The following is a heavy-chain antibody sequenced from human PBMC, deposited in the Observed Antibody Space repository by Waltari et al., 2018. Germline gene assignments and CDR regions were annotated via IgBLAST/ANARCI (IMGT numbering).Heavy chain of an antibody. CDR2: IYYSGST. CDR3: ARHGSILLWFGELLEGPFDY. V-gene: IGHV4-39*01. J-gene: IGHJ4*02. CDR1: GGSISSSSYY. D-gene: IGHD3-10*01. Sequence: QLQLQESGPGLVKPSETLSLTCTVSGGSISSSSYYWGWIRQPPGKGLEWIGSIYYSGSTYHNPALKSRVTISVDTSKNQFSLKLSSVTAADTAVYYCARHGSILLWFGELLEGPFDYWGQGTLVTVSS.